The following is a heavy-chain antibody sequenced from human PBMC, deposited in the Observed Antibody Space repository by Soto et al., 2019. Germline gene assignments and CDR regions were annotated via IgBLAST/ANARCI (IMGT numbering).Heavy chain of an antibody. V-gene: IGHV1-3*01. CDR1: GYTFTSYA. J-gene: IGHJ4*02. CDR2: INAGSGTT. Sequence: SVKVSCKASGYTFTSYAMHCVRQAPGQRLEWMGWINAGSGTTKYSQNVQCSDTITVDTSASTVYIDLRRLRAEDTDVYYWSSSPNDGWVFIHYGGQGTLVPVSP. CDR3: SSSPNDGWVFIHY. D-gene: IGHD3-16*01.